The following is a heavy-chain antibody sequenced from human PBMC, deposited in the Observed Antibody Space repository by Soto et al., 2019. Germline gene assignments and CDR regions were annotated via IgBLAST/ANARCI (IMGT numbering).Heavy chain of an antibody. CDR3: ALWGFRDGNNSKYNYSGMDV. Sequence: VQLVQSGAGLKKPGSSVKLSCKASGGTFNRYTISWVRQAPGQGLEWMGGIIPIFGTANYAQKFQGRVAIIADESTSAAYMELRSLRSEDTAVYYCALWGFRDGNNSKYNYSGMDVWGQGTTVTVSS. CDR1: GGTFNRYT. J-gene: IGHJ6*02. D-gene: IGHD1-1*01. V-gene: IGHV1-69*01. CDR2: IIPIFGTA.